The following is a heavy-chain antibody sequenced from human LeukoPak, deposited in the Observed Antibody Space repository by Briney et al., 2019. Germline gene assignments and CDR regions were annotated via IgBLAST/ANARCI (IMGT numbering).Heavy chain of an antibody. J-gene: IGHJ6*03. CDR2: IYHSGNT. CDR3: ARLGRRATSPTAYYYYMDV. D-gene: IGHD5-12*01. V-gene: IGHV4-38-2*01. CDR1: GYSISSGYY. Sequence: SETLSLTCAVSGYSISSGYYWGWIRQPPGKGLEWIGNIYHSGNTYYNPSLKSRVTISVDTSKNQFSLKLSSVTAADTAVYYCARLGRRATSPTAYYYYMDVWGKGTTVTVSS.